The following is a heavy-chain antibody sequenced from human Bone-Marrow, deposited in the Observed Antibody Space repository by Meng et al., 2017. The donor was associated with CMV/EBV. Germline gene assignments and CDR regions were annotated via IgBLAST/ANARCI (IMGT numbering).Heavy chain of an antibody. CDR3: AKDPGDGVGY. D-gene: IGHD1-26*01. CDR1: GFTFSSYG. J-gene: IGHJ4*02. CDR2: IRYDGSNK. V-gene: IGHV3-30*02. Sequence: GESLKISCAASGFTFSSYGMHWVRQAPGKGLEWVAFIRYDGSNKYYADSVKGRFTISRDNFKNTLYLQMNSQRAEETAVYYCAKDPGDGVGYWGQGTLVTVSS.